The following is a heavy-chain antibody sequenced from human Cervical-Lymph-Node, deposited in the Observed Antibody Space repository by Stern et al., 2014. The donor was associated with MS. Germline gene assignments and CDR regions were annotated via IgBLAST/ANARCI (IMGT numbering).Heavy chain of an antibody. D-gene: IGHD2-15*01. Sequence: EMQLVESGGGLVKPGGSLRLSCAASGFTFNNYTMNWVRQAPGKGLEWVSSISSRGYIFYADSVKGRFTISRDNAKNSLYLQINSLRADDAAVYYCARGVPGTPDYWGQGTLVTVSS. CDR1: GFTFNNYT. CDR3: ARGVPGTPDY. J-gene: IGHJ4*02. V-gene: IGHV3-21*01. CDR2: ISSRGYI.